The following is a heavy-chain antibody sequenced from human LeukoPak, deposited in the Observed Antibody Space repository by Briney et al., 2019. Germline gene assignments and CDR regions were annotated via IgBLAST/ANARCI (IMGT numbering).Heavy chain of an antibody. CDR3: ARHSSEKQRLEAPGGYWYFDL. D-gene: IGHD6-25*01. J-gene: IGHJ2*01. V-gene: IGHV4-59*08. CDR2: IYYSGST. CDR1: GASISSYY. Sequence: SETLSLTCTVTGASISSYYWSWIRQPPGKGLEWIGYIYYSGSTNYNPSLKSRVTISVDTSKNQFSLKLSSVTAADTAVYYCARHSSEKQRLEAPGGYWYFDLWGRGTLVTVSS.